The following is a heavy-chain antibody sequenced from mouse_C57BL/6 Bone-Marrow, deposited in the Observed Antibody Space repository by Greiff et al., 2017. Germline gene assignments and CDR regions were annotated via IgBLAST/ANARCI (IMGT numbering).Heavy chain of an antibody. CDR2: IRNKANGYTT. D-gene: IGHD2-5*01. CDR1: GFTFTDYY. Sequence: EVKLVESGGGLVQPGGSLSLSCAASGFTFTDYYMSWVRQPPGKALEWLGFIRNKANGYTTEYSASVKGRFTISRDNSQSILYLQMNALRAEDRATYYCARSYSNYDVAYWGQGTTLTVSS. CDR3: ARSYSNYDVAY. V-gene: IGHV7-3*01. J-gene: IGHJ2*01.